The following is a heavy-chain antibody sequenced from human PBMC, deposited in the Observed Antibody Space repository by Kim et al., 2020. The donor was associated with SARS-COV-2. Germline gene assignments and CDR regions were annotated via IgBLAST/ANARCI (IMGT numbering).Heavy chain of an antibody. D-gene: IGHD1-26*01. Sequence: ASVKVSCKASGYTFTGYDINWVRQATGQGLEWMGWMNPNSGNTGYAQKFQGRVTMTRNTSISTAYMELSSLRSEDTAVYYCARRPTLQLLQSAPHDYYYGMDVWGQGTTVTVSS. CDR1: GYTFTGYD. V-gene: IGHV1-8*01. J-gene: IGHJ6*02. CDR3: ARRPTLQLLQSAPHDYYYGMDV. CDR2: MNPNSGNT.